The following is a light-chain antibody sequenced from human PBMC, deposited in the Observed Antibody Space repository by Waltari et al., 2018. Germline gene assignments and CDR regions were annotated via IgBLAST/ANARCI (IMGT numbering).Light chain of an antibody. CDR3: QQYYSTPLT. CDR1: SLLYSSNNKNY. J-gene: IGKJ3*01. CDR2: WAS. V-gene: IGKV4-1*01. Sequence: SLLYSSNNKNYLAWYQQKPGPPPKLLIYWASTRESGVPDRFSGSGSGTDFTLTISSLQAEDVAVYYCQQYYSTPLTFGPGTKVDIK.